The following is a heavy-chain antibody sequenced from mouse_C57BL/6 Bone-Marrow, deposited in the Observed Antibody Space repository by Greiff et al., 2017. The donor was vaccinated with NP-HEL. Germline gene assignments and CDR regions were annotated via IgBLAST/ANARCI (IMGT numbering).Heavy chain of an antibody. CDR3: ARDSSGWFAY. CDR1: GFTFSSYA. V-gene: IGHV5-4*01. Sequence: DVKLVESGGGLVKPGGSLKLSCAASGFTFSSYAMSWVRQTPEKRLEWVATISDGGSYTYYPDNVKGRFTISRDNAKNNLYLQMSHLKSEDTAMYYCARDSSGWFAYWGQGTLVTVSA. CDR2: ISDGGSYT. D-gene: IGHD3-1*01. J-gene: IGHJ3*01.